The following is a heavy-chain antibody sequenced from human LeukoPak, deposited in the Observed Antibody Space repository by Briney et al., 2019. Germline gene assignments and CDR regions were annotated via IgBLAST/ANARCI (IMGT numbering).Heavy chain of an antibody. Sequence: GGSLRLSCAASGFTLSSYALSWVRQAPGKGLEWVSSISSSGSNTFYADSVKGRFTISRGEPKNTLYLQMDSLRVEDTAVYYCAKVRVTDSSSWYSYYLDCWGQGTLVTVSS. J-gene: IGHJ4*02. V-gene: IGHV3-23*01. CDR2: ISSSGSNT. CDR3: AKVRVTDSSSWYSYYLDC. CDR1: GFTLSSYA. D-gene: IGHD6-13*01.